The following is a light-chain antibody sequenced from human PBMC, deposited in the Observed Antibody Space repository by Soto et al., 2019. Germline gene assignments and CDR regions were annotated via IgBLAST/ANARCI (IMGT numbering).Light chain of an antibody. CDR3: SSYTSSSRVV. CDR2: DVS. V-gene: IGLV2-14*01. CDR1: SSDVGGYNY. J-gene: IGLJ2*01. Sequence: ALTQPASVSGSPGQSITISCTGTSSDVGGYNYVSWYQQHPGKAPKLMIYDVSNRPSGVSNRFSGYKSGNTASLTISGLQDEDEADYYCSSYTSSSRVVFGGGTKVTVL.